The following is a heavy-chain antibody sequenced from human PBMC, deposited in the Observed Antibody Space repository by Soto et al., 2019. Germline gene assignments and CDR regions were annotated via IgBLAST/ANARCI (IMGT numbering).Heavy chain of an antibody. CDR2: ISGSGGST. D-gene: IGHD3-22*01. CDR1: GFPFRSYA. CDR3: AKEGGYLEYYFDY. Sequence: GGSQSLSCAASGFPFRSYAMSWVRQAPGKGLEWVSAISGSGGSTYYADSVKGRFTISRDNSKNTLYLQMNSLRAEDTAVYYCAKEGGYLEYYFDYWGQGTLVTVSS. J-gene: IGHJ4*02. V-gene: IGHV3-23*01.